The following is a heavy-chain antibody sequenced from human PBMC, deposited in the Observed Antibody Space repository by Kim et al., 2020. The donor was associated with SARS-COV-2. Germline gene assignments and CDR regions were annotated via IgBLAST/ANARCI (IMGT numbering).Heavy chain of an antibody. J-gene: IGHJ4*02. Sequence: RVTISVDTSKNQFSLKLSSVTAADTAVYYCARGRGDRFLEWLLLLRGFDYWGQGTLVTVSS. D-gene: IGHD3-3*01. CDR3: ARGRGDRFLEWLLLLRGFDY. V-gene: IGHV4-34*01.